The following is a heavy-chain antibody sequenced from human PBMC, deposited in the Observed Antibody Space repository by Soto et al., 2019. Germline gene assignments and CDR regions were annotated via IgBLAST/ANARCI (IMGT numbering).Heavy chain of an antibody. V-gene: IGHV5-51*01. CDR1: GYDFFAYW. CDR2: IHPGDSDT. D-gene: IGHD2-15*01. CDR3: ARLSTRWFDP. Sequence: PGESLKISCKGSGYDFFAYWIVWLRQMPGKGLECMGFIHPGDSDTTYSPSFRGQVTISADKSIDTAYLRWRSLKASDTAMYYCARLSTRWFDPWGQGTLVTAPQ. J-gene: IGHJ5*02.